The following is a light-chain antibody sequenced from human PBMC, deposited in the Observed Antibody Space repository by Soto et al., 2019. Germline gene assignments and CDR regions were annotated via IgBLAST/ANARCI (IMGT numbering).Light chain of an antibody. V-gene: IGLV2-14*01. CDR1: SSDVGVYNY. Sequence: QSALTQPASVSGSPGQSITISCTGTSSDVGVYNYVSWYQQHPGKAPRVIIYELNSRPSGVSSRFSGSKSGNTASLTISGLQAEDEADYYCSSYTTSSTWVFGGGTKVTVL. CDR2: ELN. J-gene: IGLJ3*02. CDR3: SSYTTSSTWV.